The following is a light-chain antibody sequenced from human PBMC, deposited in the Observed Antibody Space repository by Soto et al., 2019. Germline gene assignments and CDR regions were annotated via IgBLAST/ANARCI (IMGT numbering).Light chain of an antibody. CDR1: QTISSW. CDR3: QQYYSTPLT. Sequence: DIQMTQSPSTLSGTGGDRVTITCRASQTISSWLAWYQQKPGQPPKLLIYWASTRESGVPDRFSGSGSGTDFTLTISSLQVEDVAVYYCQQYYSTPLTFGGGTKVDIK. CDR2: WAS. V-gene: IGKV4-1*01. J-gene: IGKJ4*01.